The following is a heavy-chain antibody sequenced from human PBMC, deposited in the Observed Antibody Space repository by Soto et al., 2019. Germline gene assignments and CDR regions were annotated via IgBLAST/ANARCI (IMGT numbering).Heavy chain of an antibody. CDR2: ISAYNGNT. V-gene: IGHV1-18*01. J-gene: IGHJ4*02. Sequence: GASVKLSCKTSGYAFSNYGINWVRQAPGQGLEWMGWISAYNGNTNFAQKLQGGVSLTTDTSSTTAYMELRSLRAEDTAVYYCAKDTFYHDSSGYYVFDYWGQGTLVTVSS. CDR3: AKDTFYHDSSGYYVFDY. D-gene: IGHD3-22*01. CDR1: GYAFSNYG.